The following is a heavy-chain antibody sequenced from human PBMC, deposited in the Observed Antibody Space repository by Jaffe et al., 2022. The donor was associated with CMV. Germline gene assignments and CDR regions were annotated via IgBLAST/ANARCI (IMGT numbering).Heavy chain of an antibody. Sequence: EVQLVESGGGLVQPGGSLRLSCTASGFIFSNYAMSWVRQAPGKGLERVATLSNTGGSTYHIDSVKGRFTISRDNSKNTLYLQMNSLRAEDTAIYYCAKAPTVLRDFDWLSHYFDSWGQGTLVTVSS. CDR2: LSNTGGST. CDR1: GFIFSNYA. J-gene: IGHJ4*02. D-gene: IGHD3-9*01. CDR3: AKAPTVLRDFDWLSHYFDS. V-gene: IGHV3-23*04.